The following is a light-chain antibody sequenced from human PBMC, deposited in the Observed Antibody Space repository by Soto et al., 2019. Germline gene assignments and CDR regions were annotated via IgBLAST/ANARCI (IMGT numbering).Light chain of an antibody. V-gene: IGKV3-20*01. CDR2: GAS. CDR3: QQYGSSLRT. J-gene: IGKJ4*01. CDR1: QSISSTH. Sequence: TQSPGTLSLSSGERATLSCRASQSISSTHLAWYQQKPGQAPRLLIYGASSRATGIPDRFSGSGSGTDFTLTISRLEPEDFAVYYCQQYGSSLRTFGGGTKVDIK.